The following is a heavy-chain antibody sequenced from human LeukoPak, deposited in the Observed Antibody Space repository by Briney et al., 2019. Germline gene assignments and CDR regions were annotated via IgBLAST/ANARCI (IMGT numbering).Heavy chain of an antibody. Sequence: SETLSLTCTVSGGSISSYYWSWIRQPAGKGLEWIGRIYTSGSTDYNPSLKSRVTMSVDTSKNQFSLKLSSVTAADTAVYYCAREGWVGATSYYYYMDVWGKGTTVTVSS. D-gene: IGHD1-26*01. V-gene: IGHV4-4*07. CDR3: AREGWVGATSYYYYMDV. CDR1: GGSISSYY. J-gene: IGHJ6*03. CDR2: IYTSGST.